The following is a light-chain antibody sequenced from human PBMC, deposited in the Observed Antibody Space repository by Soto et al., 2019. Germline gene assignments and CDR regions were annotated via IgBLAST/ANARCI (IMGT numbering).Light chain of an antibody. CDR3: SSYTSSSTPL. J-gene: IGLJ2*01. V-gene: IGLV2-14*01. CDR1: SSDVGGYNY. CDR2: DVS. Sequence: QAALTQPASVCGSPGQSITISCTGTSSDVGGYNYVSWYQQHPGKAPKLMIYDVSNRPSGVSNRFSGSKSGNTASLTISGLQAEDEADYYCSSYTSSSTPLFGGGTKVTVL.